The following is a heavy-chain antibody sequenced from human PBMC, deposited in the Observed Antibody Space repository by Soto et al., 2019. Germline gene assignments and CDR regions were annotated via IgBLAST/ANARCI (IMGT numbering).Heavy chain of an antibody. Sequence: PGGSLRLFCGASGFSLSSKSMSLGRQAPGKGLEWVASIKYDGNEKFYVDSVKGRFTISRDNAKNSLYLQMNSLRDEDMAVYYCARDGYCVSSSCSFLPDVWGQGTTVTVSS. CDR3: ARDGYCVSSSCSFLPDV. V-gene: IGHV3-7*01. J-gene: IGHJ6*02. D-gene: IGHD2-2*03. CDR2: IKYDGNEK. CDR1: GFSLSSKS.